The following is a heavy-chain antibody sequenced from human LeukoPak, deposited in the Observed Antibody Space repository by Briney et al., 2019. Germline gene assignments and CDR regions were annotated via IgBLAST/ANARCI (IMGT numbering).Heavy chain of an antibody. CDR3: AGTTAAAGRINNWFDP. CDR2: IYHSGST. D-gene: IGHD6-13*01. J-gene: IGHJ5*02. Sequence: SETLSLTCTVSGYSISSGYYWGWIRQPPGKGLEWIGSIYHSGSTYYNPSLKSRVTISVDTSKNQFSLKLSSVTAADTAVYYCAGTTAAAGRINNWFDPWGQGTLVTVSS. V-gene: IGHV4-38-2*02. CDR1: GYSISSGYY.